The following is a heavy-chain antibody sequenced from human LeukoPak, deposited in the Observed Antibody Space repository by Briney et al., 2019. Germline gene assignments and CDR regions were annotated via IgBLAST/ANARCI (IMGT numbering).Heavy chain of an antibody. Sequence: GGSLRLSCAASGFTFSSYAMSWVREAPGKGLEWVSAISGSGGSTYYADSVKGRFTISRDNSKNTLYLQMNSLRAEDTAVYYCAKDGYSGSYYFDYWGQGTLVTVSS. CDR3: AKDGYSGSYYFDY. J-gene: IGHJ4*02. CDR1: GFTFSSYA. V-gene: IGHV3-23*01. D-gene: IGHD5-12*01. CDR2: ISGSGGST.